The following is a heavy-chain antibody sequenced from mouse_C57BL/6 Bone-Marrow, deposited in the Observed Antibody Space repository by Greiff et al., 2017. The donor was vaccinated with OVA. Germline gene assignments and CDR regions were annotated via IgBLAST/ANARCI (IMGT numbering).Heavy chain of an antibody. Sequence: VQLQQPGAELVKPRASVKMSCKASGYTFTSYWITWVKQRPGQGLEWIGDIYPGSGRTNYNEKFKSKATLTVDTSSSTAYMQLSSLTSEDSAVYYCARSGITTVEGDFAMDYWGQGTSVTVSS. CDR3: ARSGITTVEGDFAMDY. CDR2: IYPGSGRT. CDR1: GYTFTSYW. V-gene: IGHV1-55*01. D-gene: IGHD1-1*01. J-gene: IGHJ4*01.